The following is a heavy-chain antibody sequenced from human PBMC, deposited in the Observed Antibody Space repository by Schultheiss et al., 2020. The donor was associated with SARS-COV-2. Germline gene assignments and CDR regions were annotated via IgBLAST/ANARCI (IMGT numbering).Heavy chain of an antibody. Sequence: GGSLRLSCAASGFTVSSNYMSWVRQAPGKGPEFVASIRSSGRDIYYADSMQGRFTVSRDNANNSLYLQMHSLRVEDTAVYYCVRDRSWWTPYNCFDLWGRGTLVTVSS. J-gene: IGHJ5*02. CDR3: VRDRSWWTPYNCFDL. D-gene: IGHD2-15*01. CDR2: IRSSGRDI. CDR1: GFTVSSNY. V-gene: IGHV3-21*01.